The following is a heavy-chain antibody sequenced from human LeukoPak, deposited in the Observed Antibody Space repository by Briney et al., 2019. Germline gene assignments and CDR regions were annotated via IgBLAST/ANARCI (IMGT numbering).Heavy chain of an antibody. CDR2: IHTSGST. V-gene: IGHV4-4*07. CDR1: GGSISNYH. J-gene: IGHJ4*02. D-gene: IGHD6-19*01. Sequence: PSETLSLTCTVSGGSISNYHWSWIRQPAGKGLEWISQIHTSGSTNYNPPLKSRATMSIDTPENQLSLTIRSGAAADTAVYYCARRDISSGWSFDYWGQGILVTVSS. CDR3: ARRDISSGWSFDY.